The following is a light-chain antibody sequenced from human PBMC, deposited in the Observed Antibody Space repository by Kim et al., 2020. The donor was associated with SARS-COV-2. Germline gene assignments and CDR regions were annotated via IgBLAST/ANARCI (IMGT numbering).Light chain of an antibody. Sequence: DIQMTQSPSSLSASVGDRVTITCRASQSISRYLHWYQQKPGKAPKLLIYATSSLQSGVPSRFSGSGSGTDFTLTISSLQPEDFATYYCQQTYSTPYTVGQGPKLEI. CDR1: QSISRY. CDR3: QQTYSTPYT. V-gene: IGKV1-39*01. CDR2: ATS. J-gene: IGKJ2*01.